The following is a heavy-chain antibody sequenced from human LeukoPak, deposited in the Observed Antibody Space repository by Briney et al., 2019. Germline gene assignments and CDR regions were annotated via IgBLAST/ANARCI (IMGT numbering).Heavy chain of an antibody. Sequence: PSETPSLTCTVSGGSISSYYWSWIRQTPEKGLEWIGYIDNSGSTNYNPSLKSRVTISVDTSKNQFSLKLSSVTAADTAVYYCARLSAAAFDPWGQGTLVTVSS. J-gene: IGHJ5*02. CDR3: ARLSAAAFDP. CDR1: GGSISSYY. D-gene: IGHD6-13*01. V-gene: IGHV4-59*08. CDR2: IDNSGST.